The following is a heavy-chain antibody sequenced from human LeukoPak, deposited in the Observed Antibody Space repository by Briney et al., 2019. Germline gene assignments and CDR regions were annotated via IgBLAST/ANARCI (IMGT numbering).Heavy chain of an antibody. D-gene: IGHD2-2*01. V-gene: IGHV1-2*02. J-gene: IGHJ3*02. CDR2: VNPNSGGT. CDR1: GYTFTGYY. Sequence: ASVKVSCKASGYTFTGYYMHWVRQAPGQGLEWMGGVNPNSGGTNYAQKFQGRVTMTGDTSISTAYMELSRLRSDDTAVYYCARVVPAAISDAFDIWGQGTMVTVSS. CDR3: ARVVPAAISDAFDI.